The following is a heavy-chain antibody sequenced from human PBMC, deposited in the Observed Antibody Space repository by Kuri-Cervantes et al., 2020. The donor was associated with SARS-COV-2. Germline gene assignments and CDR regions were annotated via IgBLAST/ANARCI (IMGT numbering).Heavy chain of an antibody. V-gene: IGHV1-24*01. Sequence: ASVKVSCKVSGYTLTELSMHWVRQAPGKGLEWMGGFDPEDGETIYAQKFQGRVTMTEDTSTDTAYMELSSLRSEDTAVYYCARGFWGSGWLYYYYYYGMDVWGQGTTVTVSS. CDR3: ARGFWGSGWLYYYYYYGMDV. D-gene: IGHD6-19*01. CDR2: FDPEDGET. CDR1: GYTLTELS. J-gene: IGHJ6*02.